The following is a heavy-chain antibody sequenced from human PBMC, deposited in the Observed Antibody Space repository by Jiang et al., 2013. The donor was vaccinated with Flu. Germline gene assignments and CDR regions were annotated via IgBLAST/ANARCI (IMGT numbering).Heavy chain of an antibody. D-gene: IGHD3-3*01. CDR3: ARGYDFWSGFHYYYGMDV. J-gene: IGHJ6*02. V-gene: IGHV1-2*02. CDR2: INPNSGGT. CDR1: GYTFTGYY. Sequence: GAEVKKPGASVKVSCKASGYTFTGYYMHWVRQAPGQGLEWMGWINPNSGGTNYAQKFQGRVTMTRDTSISTAYMELSRLRSDDTAVYYCARGYDFWSGFHYYYGMDVWGQGTTVTVSS.